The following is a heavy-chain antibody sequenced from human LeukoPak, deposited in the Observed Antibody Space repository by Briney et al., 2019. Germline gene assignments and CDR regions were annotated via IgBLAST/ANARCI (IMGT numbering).Heavy chain of an antibody. V-gene: IGHV4-59*08. CDR3: ARHSIYHHNSGYSDHFDY. D-gene: IGHD3-22*01. Sequence: PSETLSLTCTVSGGSISGYYWSWIRQSPGKGLEWIGDIHYSGSTDYNPSLKSRITISVETSKNQFSLKLTSVTAADTAVYYCARHSIYHHNSGYSDHFDYWGQGTLVTVSS. CDR2: IHYSGST. J-gene: IGHJ4*02. CDR1: GGSISGYY.